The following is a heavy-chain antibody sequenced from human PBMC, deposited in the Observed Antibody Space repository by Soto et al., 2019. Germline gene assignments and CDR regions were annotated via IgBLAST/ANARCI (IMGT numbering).Heavy chain of an antibody. D-gene: IGHD6-6*01. CDR3: ARGSVYSSSPVDY. J-gene: IGHJ4*02. Sequence: QVQLVQSGAEVKKPGASVKVSCKASGYTFTGYYMHWVRQAAGQGLEWMGWINPNSGGTTDEQKFQGWVTMTRDPSISTACMELSRLRSDDTAVYYCARGSVYSSSPVDYWGQGTLVTVSP. CDR1: GYTFTGYY. V-gene: IGHV1-2*04. CDR2: INPNSGGT.